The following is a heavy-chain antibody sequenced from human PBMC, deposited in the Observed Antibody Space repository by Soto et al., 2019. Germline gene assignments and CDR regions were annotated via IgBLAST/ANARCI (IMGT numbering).Heavy chain of an antibody. CDR3: ARGGDGHTTSFFDY. J-gene: IGHJ4*02. CDR1: GGSFSGYY. CDR2: INHSGST. Sequence: SETLSLTCAVYGGSFSGYYWSWIRQPPGKGLEWIGEINHSGSTNYNPSLKSRVTISVDTSKNQFSLKLSSVTAADTAVYFCARGGDGHTTSFFDYWGRGTLVTVSS. V-gene: IGHV4-34*01. D-gene: IGHD2-8*01.